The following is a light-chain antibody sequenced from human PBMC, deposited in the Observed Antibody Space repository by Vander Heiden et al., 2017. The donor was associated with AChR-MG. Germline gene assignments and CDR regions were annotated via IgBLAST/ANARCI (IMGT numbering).Light chain of an antibody. J-gene: IGKJ1*01. CDR2: GAS. CDR1: RCVSSDY. V-gene: IGKV3-20*01. CDR3: QQYGNSPWT. Sequence: EIVFTQHPGTLSLSPGERLTLSCRASRCVSSDYLACYHQKPGQPPSLIIDGASSRAAGIPDRFSGSGSGKVFTLTITRLEPEDSAFYCCQQYGNSPWTFGQGTKVEIK.